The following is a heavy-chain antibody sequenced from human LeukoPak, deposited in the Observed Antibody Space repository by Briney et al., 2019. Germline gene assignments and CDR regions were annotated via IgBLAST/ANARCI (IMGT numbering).Heavy chain of an antibody. J-gene: IGHJ3*02. CDR1: GFTFINYA. Sequence: GGSLRLSCAASGFTFINYAMHWVRQAPGKGLEWVAVISYDGSDKYYVDSVKGLFTISRDNSKNTLYLQMNSLRAEDTAVYFCAKDLGLAYYESYFDIWGQGTVDPDSS. CDR3: AKDLGLAYYESYFDI. V-gene: IGHV3-30*18. CDR2: ISYDGSDK. D-gene: IGHD3-22*01.